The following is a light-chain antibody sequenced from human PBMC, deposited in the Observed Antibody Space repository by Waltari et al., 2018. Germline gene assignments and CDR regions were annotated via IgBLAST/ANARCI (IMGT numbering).Light chain of an antibody. Sequence: DIVMTQSPDSLAVSLGGRATINCKSSQTVFDTSVNKNFFAWFQQKPGQPPKMLISWAPTRESGVPDRFSGSGAGTDFTLTISSLQAEDVAVYYCQQYYTTPLTFGGGTKVEIK. V-gene: IGKV4-1*01. CDR2: WAP. CDR3: QQYYTTPLT. J-gene: IGKJ4*01. CDR1: QTVFDTSVNKNF.